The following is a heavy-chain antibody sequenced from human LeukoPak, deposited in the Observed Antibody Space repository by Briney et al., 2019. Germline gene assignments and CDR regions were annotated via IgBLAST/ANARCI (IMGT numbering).Heavy chain of an antibody. J-gene: IGHJ5*01. CDR2: IYDSGST. D-gene: IGHD2-15*01. CDR3: ARGGWSLDS. Sequence: SETLSLTCTVSGGSIRSSYYYWGWIRQPPGKGLEWIGSIYDSGSTYYNPSLKSRVTMSVDTSKNQISLKLSSVTAADTAVYYCARGGWSLDSWGQGTPVTVSS. CDR1: GGSIRSSYYY. V-gene: IGHV4-39*07.